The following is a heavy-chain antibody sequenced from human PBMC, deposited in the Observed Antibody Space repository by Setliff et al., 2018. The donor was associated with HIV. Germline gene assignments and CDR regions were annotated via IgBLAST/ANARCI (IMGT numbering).Heavy chain of an antibody. Sequence: PGGSLRLSCAASGFTFSDYHMSWIRQAPGKGLEWVSYISSSGSTIDYADSVMGRFAISRDNAQNSLSLQMNSLRAEDTALYYCARVGAATASYYYYYMDVWGKGAAVTVSS. V-gene: IGHV3-11*04. CDR1: GFTFSDYH. J-gene: IGHJ6*03. D-gene: IGHD1-26*01. CDR2: ISSSGSTI. CDR3: ARVGAATASYYYYYMDV.